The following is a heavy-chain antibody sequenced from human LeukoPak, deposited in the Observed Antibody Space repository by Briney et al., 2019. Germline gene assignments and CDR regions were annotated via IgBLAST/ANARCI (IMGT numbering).Heavy chain of an antibody. D-gene: IGHD3-22*01. Sequence: GEALKISCKGAGYSFTSYWIGWGRRMPGKGLEWMGIIYPGDSDTRFSPSCQGQVTISADKSISTAYLQWSSLNASDTAMYYCARSYYYYDRSGSLLDAFDIWGQGTILTVSS. CDR2: IYPGDSDT. CDR1: GYSFTSYW. J-gene: IGHJ3*02. V-gene: IGHV5-51*01. CDR3: ARSYYYYDRSGSLLDAFDI.